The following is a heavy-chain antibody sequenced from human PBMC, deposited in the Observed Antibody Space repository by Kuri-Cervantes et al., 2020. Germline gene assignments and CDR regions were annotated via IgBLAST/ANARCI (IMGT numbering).Heavy chain of an antibody. CDR3: ATPASGYYSGGYYYGMDV. V-gene: IGHV4-30-2*01. D-gene: IGHD3-22*01. Sequence: LRLSCAVSGGSISSGGYSWSWIRQPPGKGLEWIGYIYHSGSTYYNPSLKSRVTISVDRSKNQFSLKLSSVTAADTAVYYCATPASGYYSGGYYYGMDVWGQGTTVTVSS. CDR2: IYHSGST. CDR1: GGSISSGGYS. J-gene: IGHJ6*02.